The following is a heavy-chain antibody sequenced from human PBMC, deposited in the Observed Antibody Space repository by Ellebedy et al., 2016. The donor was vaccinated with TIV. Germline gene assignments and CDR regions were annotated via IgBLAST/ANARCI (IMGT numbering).Heavy chain of an antibody. Sequence: GESLKISCAASGFTFSDSYMSWIRQAPGKGLEWVSYISSSGSTIYYADSVKGRFTISRDNAKNSLYLQMNSLRAEDTAVYYCARFTGWNDAAHDAFDIWGQGTMVTVSS. CDR3: ARFTGWNDAAHDAFDI. V-gene: IGHV3-11*01. CDR2: ISSSGSTI. D-gene: IGHD1-1*01. CDR1: GFTFSDSY. J-gene: IGHJ3*02.